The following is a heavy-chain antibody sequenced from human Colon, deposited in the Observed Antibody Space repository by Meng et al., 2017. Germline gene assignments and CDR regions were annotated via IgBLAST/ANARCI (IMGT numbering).Heavy chain of an antibody. D-gene: IGHD2-2*01. CDR3: ARNPVIPDARTFDF. J-gene: IGHJ4*02. V-gene: IGHV4-30-4*01. Sequence: QVHLQESGPGLVKPSQTLSLTCTVSGASIDRGDFYWGWIRQSPGKGPEWLGYIQSSGNTYYTPSLKSRLAMSLDTSKNQFSLRLTSVTAADTAVYYCARNPVIPDARTFDFWGQGALVTVSS. CDR2: IQSSGNT. CDR1: GASIDRGDFY.